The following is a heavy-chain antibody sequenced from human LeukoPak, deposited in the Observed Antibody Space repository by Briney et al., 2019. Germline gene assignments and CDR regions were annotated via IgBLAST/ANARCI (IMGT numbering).Heavy chain of an antibody. CDR1: GFTFDRYA. J-gene: IGHJ4*02. Sequence: GGSLRLSCAASGFTFDRYAMSWVRQAPGKGLEWVSGISATGGITYYADSVKGRFTISRDNSKNTLYLQMNSLRAEDTAVYYCAKSGNNGGKRGGNDYWGQGTLVTVSS. V-gene: IGHV3-23*01. CDR2: ISATGGIT. D-gene: IGHD4-23*01. CDR3: AKSGNNGGKRGGNDY.